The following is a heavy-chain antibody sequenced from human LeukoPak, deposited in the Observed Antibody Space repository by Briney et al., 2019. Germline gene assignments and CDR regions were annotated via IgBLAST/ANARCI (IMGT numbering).Heavy chain of an antibody. CDR1: GYTFTGYY. CDR3: ARGNPYSGSYLADY. Sequence: GGPVKVSCKASGYTFTGYYMHWVRQAPGQGLEWMGWINPNSGGTNYAQKFQGRVTMTRDTSISTAYMELSRLRSEDTAVYYCARGNPYSGSYLADYWGQGTLVTVSS. V-gene: IGHV1-2*02. J-gene: IGHJ4*02. D-gene: IGHD1-26*01. CDR2: INPNSGGT.